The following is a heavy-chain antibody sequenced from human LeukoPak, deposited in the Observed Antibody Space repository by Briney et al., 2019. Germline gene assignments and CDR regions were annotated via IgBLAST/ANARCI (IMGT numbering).Heavy chain of an antibody. D-gene: IGHD3-9*01. J-gene: IGHJ4*02. CDR1: GYTLTELS. V-gene: IGHV1-24*01. Sequence: ASVKVSCKVSGYTLTELSMHWVRQAPGKGLEWMGGFDPEDGETIYAQKFQGRVTMTEDTSTDTAYMELSSLRSEDTAVYYCATRKGRQLRHFDWSLYYWGQGTLVTVSS. CDR3: ATRKGRQLRHFDWSLYY. CDR2: FDPEDGET.